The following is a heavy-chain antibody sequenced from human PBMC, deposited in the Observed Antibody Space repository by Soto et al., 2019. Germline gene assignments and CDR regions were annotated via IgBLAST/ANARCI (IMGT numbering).Heavy chain of an antibody. CDR2: IIPIFGTA. D-gene: IGHD2-15*01. J-gene: IGHJ5*02. CDR1: GGTFSSYA. Sequence: QVQLVQSGAEVKKPGSSVKVSCKASGGTFSSYAISWVRQAPGQGLEWMGGIIPIFGTANYAQKFQGRVTITADESTSTAYMELSSLRSEDTAVYYCARERRDDGSGGSCYGRNWFDPWGQGTLVTVSS. V-gene: IGHV1-69*01. CDR3: ARERRDDGSGGSCYGRNWFDP.